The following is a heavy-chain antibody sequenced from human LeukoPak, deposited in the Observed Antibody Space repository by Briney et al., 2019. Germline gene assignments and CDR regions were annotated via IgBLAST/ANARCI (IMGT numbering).Heavy chain of an antibody. CDR1: GGTFSSYT. CDR3: ARDRGVGATPPFDY. J-gene: IGHJ4*02. CDR2: IIPILGIA. D-gene: IGHD1-26*01. V-gene: IGHV1-69*04. Sequence: ASVKVSCKASGGTFSSYTISWVRQAPGQGLEWMGRIIPILGIANYAQKFQGRVTITADKSTSTAYMELSSLRSEDTAAYYCARDRGVGATPPFDYWGQGTLVTVSS.